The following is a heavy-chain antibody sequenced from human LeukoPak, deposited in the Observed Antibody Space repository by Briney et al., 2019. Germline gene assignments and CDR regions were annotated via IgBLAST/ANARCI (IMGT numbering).Heavy chain of an antibody. D-gene: IGHD2-2*01. CDR2: INHSGST. CDR3: ARANIPAGPPRRYYYYYMDV. J-gene: IGHJ6*03. CDR1: GGSFSGYY. Sequence: EPSETLSLTCAVYGGSFSGYYWSWIRQPPGKGLEWIGAINHSGSTNYNPSLKSRVTISVDTSKNQFSLKLSSVTAADTAVYYCARANIPAGPPRRYYYYYMDVWGKGTTVTVSS. V-gene: IGHV4-34*01.